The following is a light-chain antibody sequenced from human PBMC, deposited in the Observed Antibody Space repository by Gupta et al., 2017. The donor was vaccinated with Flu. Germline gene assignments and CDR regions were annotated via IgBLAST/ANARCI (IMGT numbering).Light chain of an antibody. J-gene: IGKJ1*01. V-gene: IGKV1-39*01. CDR1: QSVSSY. CDR2: AAS. Sequence: PSSLSASVGDRVTITCRASQSVSSYLNWYQQQPGKAPKLLIYAASSLQSGVPSRFSGSGSGKDFTLTISSLQPEDFATYYCQRSNSTPPSFGQGTKVEIK. CDR3: QRSNSTPPS.